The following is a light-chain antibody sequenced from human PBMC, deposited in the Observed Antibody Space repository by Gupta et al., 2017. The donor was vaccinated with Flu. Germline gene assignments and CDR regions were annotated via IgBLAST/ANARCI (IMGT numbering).Light chain of an antibody. J-gene: IGKJ3*01. CDR2: LGS. V-gene: IGKV2-28*01. CDR1: QSLLHSNGYNY. Sequence: DIVMTQSPLSLTVTPGEPASISCRSSQSLLHSNGYNYLDWYLQKPGQSPQLLIYLGSNRASGVPDRFSGSGSGTVFTLKISRVEAEDVGVYYCRQGLQTRFTFGHGTKVGIK. CDR3: RQGLQTRFT.